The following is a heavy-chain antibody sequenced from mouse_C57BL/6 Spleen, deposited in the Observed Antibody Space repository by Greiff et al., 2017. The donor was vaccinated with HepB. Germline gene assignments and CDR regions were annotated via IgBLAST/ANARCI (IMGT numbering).Heavy chain of an antibody. CDR1: GYTFTSYW. D-gene: IGHD2-4*01. V-gene: IGHV1-55*01. Sequence: VQLQQPGAELVKPGASVKMSCKASGYTFTSYWITWVKQRPGQGLEWIGDIYPGSGSTNYNGKFKSKATLTVDTSSSTAYMQLSSLTSEDSAVYYCARGDYAPWWYFDVWGTGTTVTVSS. CDR2: IYPGSGST. J-gene: IGHJ1*03. CDR3: ARGDYAPWWYFDV.